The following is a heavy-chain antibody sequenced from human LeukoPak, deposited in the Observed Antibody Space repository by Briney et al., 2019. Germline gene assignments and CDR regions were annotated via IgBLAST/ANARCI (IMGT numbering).Heavy chain of an antibody. D-gene: IGHD3-10*01. V-gene: IGHV3-30-3*01. CDR2: ISYDGSNK. CDR1: GFTFSSYA. CDR3: ARDFSMVLDY. J-gene: IGHJ4*02. Sequence: GGSLRLSCEASGFTFSSYAMHWVRQAPGKGLEWVAVISYDGSNKYYADSVKGRFTISRDNSKNTLYLQMNSLRAEDTAVYYCARDFSMVLDYWGQGTLVTVSS.